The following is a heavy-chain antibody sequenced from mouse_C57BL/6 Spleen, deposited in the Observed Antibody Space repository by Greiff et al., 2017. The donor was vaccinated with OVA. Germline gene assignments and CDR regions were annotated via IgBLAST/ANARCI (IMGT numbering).Heavy chain of an antibody. CDR1: GFTFSSYA. CDR3: ARDHITTVVDWYFDV. V-gene: IGHV5-4*01. CDR2: ISDGGSYT. D-gene: IGHD1-1*01. J-gene: IGHJ1*03. Sequence: EVQRVESGGGLVKPGGSLKLSCAASGFTFSSYAMSWVRQTPEKRLEWVATISDGGSYTYYPDNVKGRFTISRDNAKNNLYLQMSHLKSEDTAMYYCARDHITTVVDWYFDVWGTGTTVTVSS.